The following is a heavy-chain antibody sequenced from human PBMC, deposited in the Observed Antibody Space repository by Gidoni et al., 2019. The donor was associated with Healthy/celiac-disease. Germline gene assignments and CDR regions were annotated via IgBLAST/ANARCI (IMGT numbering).Heavy chain of an antibody. Sequence: EVQLVESGGGLVQPGRSLRLSCTASGFTFGDYAMSWFRQAPGKGLEWVGFIRSKAYGGTTEYAASVKGRFTISRDDSKSIAYLQMNSLKTEDTAVYYCTRDSSGYYPPLFDYWGQGTLVTVSS. CDR3: TRDSSGYYPPLFDY. V-gene: IGHV3-49*03. CDR1: GFTFGDYA. CDR2: IRSKAYGGTT. D-gene: IGHD3-22*01. J-gene: IGHJ4*02.